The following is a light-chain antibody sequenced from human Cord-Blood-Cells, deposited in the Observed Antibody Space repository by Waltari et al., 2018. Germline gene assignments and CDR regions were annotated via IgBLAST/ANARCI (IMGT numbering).Light chain of an antibody. V-gene: IGLV3-21*04. CDR2: YES. Sequence: SYVLTPPPSVSVAPGKTARITCGGNNTGSKSVHWYQQKPGQAPVLVIYYESDRPSGIPERFSGSNSGNTATLTISRVEAGDEADYYCQVWDSSSDHWVFGGGTKLTVL. CDR3: QVWDSSSDHWV. J-gene: IGLJ3*02. CDR1: NTGSKS.